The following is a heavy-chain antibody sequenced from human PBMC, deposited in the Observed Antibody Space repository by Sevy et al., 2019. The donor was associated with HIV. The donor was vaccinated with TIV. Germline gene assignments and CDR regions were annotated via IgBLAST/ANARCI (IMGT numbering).Heavy chain of an antibody. D-gene: IGHD1-26*01. J-gene: IGHJ1*01. Sequence: GGSLRLSCTVSGFIFSNFAMHWVRQAPGKGLEWVAVTSYDGSHKYYADSVKGRFTVSRDNSRNILSLGMSSLTRDDTAVYYCARGENDDEFFHYWGQGTLVTVSS. CDR1: GFIFSNFA. CDR3: ARGENDDEFFHY. CDR2: TSYDGSHK. V-gene: IGHV3-30*04.